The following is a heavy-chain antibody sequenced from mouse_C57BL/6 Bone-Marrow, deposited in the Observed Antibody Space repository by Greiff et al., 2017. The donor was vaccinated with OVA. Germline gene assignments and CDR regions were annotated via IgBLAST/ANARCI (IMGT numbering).Heavy chain of an antibody. V-gene: IGHV5-17*01. D-gene: IGHD4-1*01. Sequence: EVQLVESGGGLVKPGGSLKLSCAASGFTFSDYGMHWVRQAPEKGLEWVAYISSGSSTIYYADTVKGRFTISRDNAKNTLFLQMTSLRSEDTAMYYCARLGEWDVGYFDVWGTGTTVTVSS. CDR1: GFTFSDYG. J-gene: IGHJ1*03. CDR2: ISSGSSTI. CDR3: ARLGEWDVGYFDV.